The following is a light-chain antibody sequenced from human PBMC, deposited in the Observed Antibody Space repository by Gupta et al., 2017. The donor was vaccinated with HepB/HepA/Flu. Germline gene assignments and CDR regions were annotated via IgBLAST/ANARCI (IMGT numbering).Light chain of an antibody. CDR2: GAS. V-gene: IGKV3-20*01. CDR1: QSVSSSY. J-gene: IGKJ4*01. Sequence: EIVLTQSPGTLSLSPGERATLSCRASQSVSSSYLAWYQQKPGQAPRLLIYGASSRATGIPDRFSGSGSGTDFTLTSSRLEPEDFAVYYGQQSVAFGGGTKVEIK. CDR3: QQSVA.